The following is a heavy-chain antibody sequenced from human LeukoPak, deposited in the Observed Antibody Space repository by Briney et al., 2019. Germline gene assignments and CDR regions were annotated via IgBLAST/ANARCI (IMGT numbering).Heavy chain of an antibody. J-gene: IGHJ4*02. V-gene: IGHV1-24*01. D-gene: IGHD6-13*01. CDR3: ATAASGSSWSMGEYYFDY. Sequence: ASVKVSCKVSGYTLTELSMHWVRQAPGKGLEWMGGFDPEDGETIYAKKFQGRVTMTEDTSTDTAYMELSSLRSEDTAVYYCATAASGSSWSMGEYYFDYWGQGTLVTVSS. CDR2: FDPEDGET. CDR1: GYTLTELS.